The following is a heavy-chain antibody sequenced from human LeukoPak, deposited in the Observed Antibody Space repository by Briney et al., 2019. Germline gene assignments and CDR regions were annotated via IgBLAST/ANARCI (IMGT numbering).Heavy chain of an antibody. CDR1: GFTFSSYE. J-gene: IGHJ4*02. V-gene: IGHV3-48*03. CDR3: ARDQSYDSHSYRFDS. CDR2: ISSSGSTI. Sequence: PGGSLRLSCAASGFTFSSYEMNWVRQAPGKGLEWVSYISSSGSTIYYADSVKGRFTISRDNAKNSLYLQMNSLRAEDTAVYYCARDQSYDSHSYRFDSWGQGTLVTVSS. D-gene: IGHD3-22*01.